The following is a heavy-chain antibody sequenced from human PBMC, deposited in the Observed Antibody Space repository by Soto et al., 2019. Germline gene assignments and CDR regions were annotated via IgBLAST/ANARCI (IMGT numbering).Heavy chain of an antibody. J-gene: IGHJ4*02. Sequence: QLQLQESGPGLVKPSETLSLTCSVSDDSINSDKYYWGWIRQRPGKGLEWIGSIYYRGNAYYNPSLHTRVTISLDKSKSQCSLKLNSVTAADSAVYFCARLEGLATISYYFDFWGPGALVTVSS. CDR2: IYYRGNA. CDR1: DDSINSDKYY. V-gene: IGHV4-39*01. D-gene: IGHD5-12*01. CDR3: ARLEGLATISYYFDF.